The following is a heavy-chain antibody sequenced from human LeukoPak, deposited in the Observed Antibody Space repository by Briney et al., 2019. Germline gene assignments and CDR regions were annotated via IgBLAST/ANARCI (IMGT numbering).Heavy chain of an antibody. CDR3: ARVAVYYDSSGYYPFDY. Sequence: SQTLSLTCTVSGGSISSGGYYWSWIRQHPGTGLEWIGYIYYSGSTYYNPSLKSRVTISVDTSKNQFSLKLSSVTAADTAVHYCARVAVYYDSSGYYPFDYWGQGTLVTVSS. J-gene: IGHJ4*02. D-gene: IGHD3-22*01. CDR2: IYYSGST. CDR1: GGSISSGGYY. V-gene: IGHV4-31*03.